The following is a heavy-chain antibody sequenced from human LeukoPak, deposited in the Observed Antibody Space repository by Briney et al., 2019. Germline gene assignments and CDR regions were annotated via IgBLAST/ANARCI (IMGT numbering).Heavy chain of an antibody. J-gene: IGHJ4*02. CDR2: ISRTVDTI. V-gene: IGHV3-48*01. CDR1: GFTCGTYS. Sequence: GGSLRLSCAASGFTCGTYSMNWVRQAPGQGLEWVAYISRTVDTIYYADSVKGRFTISRDHAKNSIYLQMNSLRAEDTAVYYCASPTYWGQGTLVTVSS. CDR3: ASPTY.